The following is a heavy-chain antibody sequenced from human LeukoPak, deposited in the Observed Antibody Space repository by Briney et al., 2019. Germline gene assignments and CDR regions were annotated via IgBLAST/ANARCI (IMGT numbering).Heavy chain of an antibody. CDR2: FDPEDGET. CDR3: ATGLRYFDWLNDY. J-gene: IGHJ4*02. CDR1: GYTLTELS. D-gene: IGHD3-9*01. V-gene: IGHV1-24*01. Sequence: ASVKVSCKVSGYTLTELSMHWVRQAPGKGLEWMGGFDPEDGETIYAQKFQGRVTMTEDTSTDTAYMEPSSLRSEDTAVYYCATGLRYFDWLNDYWGQGTLVTVSS.